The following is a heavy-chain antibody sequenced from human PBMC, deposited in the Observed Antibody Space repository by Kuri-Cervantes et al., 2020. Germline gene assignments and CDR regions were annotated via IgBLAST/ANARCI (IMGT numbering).Heavy chain of an antibody. D-gene: IGHD3-10*01. CDR2: IYYSGST. CDR3: ARDNRVLRGGGMDV. Sequence: LRLSCAVYGGSFSGYYWSWIRQPPGKGLEWIGYIYYSGSTYYNPSLKSRVTISVDTSKNQFSLKLSSVTAADTAVYYCARDNRVLRGGGMDVWGQGTTVTVSS. J-gene: IGHJ6*02. V-gene: IGHV4-30-4*08. CDR1: GGSFSGYY.